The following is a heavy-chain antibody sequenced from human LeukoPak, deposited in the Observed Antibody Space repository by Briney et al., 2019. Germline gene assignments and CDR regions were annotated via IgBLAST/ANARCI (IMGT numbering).Heavy chain of an antibody. CDR2: IYTSGST. Sequence: PSETLSLTCTVSGGSISSYYWSWIRQPAGKGLEWIGRIYTSGSTNYNPSLKSRVTMSVDTSKNQFSLKPSSVTAADTAVYYCAREPGPKLAAAGSRYFDYWGQGTLVTVSS. V-gene: IGHV4-4*07. CDR1: GGSISSYY. CDR3: AREPGPKLAAAGSRYFDY. D-gene: IGHD6-13*01. J-gene: IGHJ4*02.